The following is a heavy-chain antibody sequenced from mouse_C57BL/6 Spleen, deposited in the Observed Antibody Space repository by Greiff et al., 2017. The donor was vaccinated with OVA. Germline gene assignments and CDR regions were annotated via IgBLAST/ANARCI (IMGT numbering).Heavy chain of an antibody. J-gene: IGHJ4*01. V-gene: IGHV2-2*01. CDR3: ARSSVVTTLYYYAMGY. CDR2: IWSGGST. Sequence: VQRVESGPGLVQPSQSLSITCTVSGFSLTSYGVHWVRQSPGKGLEWLGVIWSGGSTDYNAAFISRLSISKDNSKSQVFIKMNSLQADDTAIYYCARSSVVTTLYYYAMGYWGQGTSVTVSS. CDR1: GFSLTSYG. D-gene: IGHD2-1*01.